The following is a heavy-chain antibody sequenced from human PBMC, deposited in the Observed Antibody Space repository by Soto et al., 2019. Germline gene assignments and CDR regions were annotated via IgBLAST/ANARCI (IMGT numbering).Heavy chain of an antibody. D-gene: IGHD6-13*01. CDR3: ARDLDSSGMDV. Sequence: PSETLSLTCTVSGGSISSYYWSWIRQPPGKGLEWIGYIYYSGSTNYNPSLKSRVTISVDTSKNQFSLKLSSVTAADTAVYYCARDLDSSGMDVWGQGTTVTVSS. J-gene: IGHJ6*02. CDR2: IYYSGST. V-gene: IGHV4-59*01. CDR1: GGSISSYY.